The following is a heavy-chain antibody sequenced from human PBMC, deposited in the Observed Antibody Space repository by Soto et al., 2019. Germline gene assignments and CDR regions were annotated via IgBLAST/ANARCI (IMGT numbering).Heavy chain of an antibody. D-gene: IGHD2-15*01. J-gene: IGHJ4*02. CDR1: GYNFFSFG. CDR2: VSVPSGDT. V-gene: IGHV1-18*01. Sequence: ASVKVSCKASGYNFFSFGISWVRQAPGQGLEWVGWVSVPSGDTSSAQNFQGRVTVTTDTSTSTAYLEVGSLRSDDTAVYYCARTCRSGGSCYLEYWGEGTLVTVSS. CDR3: ARTCRSGGSCYLEY.